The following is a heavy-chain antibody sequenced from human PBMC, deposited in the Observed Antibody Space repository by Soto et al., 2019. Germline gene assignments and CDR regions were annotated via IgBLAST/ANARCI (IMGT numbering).Heavy chain of an antibody. CDR2: INHSGST. CDR3: ARGGEYSGYDGLAY. CDR1: GGSFSGYY. Sequence: SEALSLPYAVSGGSFSGYYWSWIRQPPGKGLEWIGEINHSGSTNYNPSLKSRVTISVDTSKNQFSLKLSSVTAADTAVYYCARGGEYSGYDGLAYWGQGTLVPVSA. D-gene: IGHD5-12*01. J-gene: IGHJ4*02. V-gene: IGHV4-34*01.